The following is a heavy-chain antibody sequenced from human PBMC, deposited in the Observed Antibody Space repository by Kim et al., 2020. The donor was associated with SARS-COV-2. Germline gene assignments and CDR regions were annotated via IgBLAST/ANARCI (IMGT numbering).Heavy chain of an antibody. J-gene: IGHJ4*02. Sequence: GGSLRLSCAASGFTFDDYAMHWVRQAPGKGLEWVSGISWNSGSIGYADSVKGRFTISRDNAKNSLYLQMNSLRAEDTALYYCAKALHYGDYGGYFDYWGQGTLVTVSS. CDR1: GFTFDDYA. CDR3: AKALHYGDYGGYFDY. D-gene: IGHD4-17*01. CDR2: ISWNSGSI. V-gene: IGHV3-9*01.